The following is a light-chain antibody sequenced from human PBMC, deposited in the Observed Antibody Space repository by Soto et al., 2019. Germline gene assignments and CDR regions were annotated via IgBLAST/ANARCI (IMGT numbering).Light chain of an antibody. Sequence: EIAMTQSPATLSVSPGERATLSCRASQSVNSYLAWYQKKPGQAPRLLIYGASTRATGIPARFSGSGSGTDFTLTISSLQSEDSAVYYCQQYDKWPPVTFGQGTRLEMK. CDR1: QSVNSY. CDR2: GAS. V-gene: IGKV3-15*01. CDR3: QQYDKWPPVT. J-gene: IGKJ5*01.